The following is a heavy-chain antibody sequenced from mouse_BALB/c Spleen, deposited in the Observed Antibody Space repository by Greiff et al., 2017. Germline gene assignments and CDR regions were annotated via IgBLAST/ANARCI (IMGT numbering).Heavy chain of an antibody. CDR1: GFTFSSYG. J-gene: IGHJ1*01. D-gene: IGHD2-4*01. CDR2: ISSGGSYT. V-gene: IGHV5-6*02. CDR3: ARRGITRRPYWYFDF. Sequence: EVKLVESGGDLVKPGGSLKLSCAASGFTFSSYGMSWVRQPLDKRLEWVATISSGGSYTYYPDSVKGRFTISRDNAKNTLYLQLSSLKSEDTAMYYCARRGITRRPYWYFDFWGAGTTVTVSS.